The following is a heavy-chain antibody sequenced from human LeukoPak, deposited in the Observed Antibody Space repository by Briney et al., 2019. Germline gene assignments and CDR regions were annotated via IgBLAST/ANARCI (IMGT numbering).Heavy chain of an antibody. D-gene: IGHD3-10*01. CDR2: INPNSGGT. V-gene: IGHV1-2*06. J-gene: IGHJ6*02. CDR3: ARPRVELGDYYYGMDV. CDR1: GYTFINYY. Sequence: GASVKVSCKASGYTFINYYMHWVRQAPGQGLEWMGRINPNSGGTNYAQKFQGRVTMTRDTSISTAYMELSRLRSDDTAVYYCARPRVELGDYYYGMDVWGQGTTVTVSS.